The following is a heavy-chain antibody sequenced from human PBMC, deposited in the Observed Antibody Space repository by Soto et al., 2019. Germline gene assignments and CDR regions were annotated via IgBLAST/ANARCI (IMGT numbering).Heavy chain of an antibody. J-gene: IGHJ3*02. Sequence: ASVKVSCKASGYTFTSYGISWVRQAPGRGLEWMGWISAYNGNTNYAQKLQGRVTMTTDTSTSTAYMELRSLRSDDSAVYYCARRTPASGAFDIRGKGTMVTVSS. V-gene: IGHV1-18*01. CDR2: ISAYNGNT. CDR3: ARRTPASGAFDI. CDR1: GYTFTSYG. D-gene: IGHD2-2*01.